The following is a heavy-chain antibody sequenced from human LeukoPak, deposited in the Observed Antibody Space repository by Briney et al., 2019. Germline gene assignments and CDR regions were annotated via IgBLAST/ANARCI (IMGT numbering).Heavy chain of an antibody. CDR2: IYTSGST. CDR3: ARSGVYYYYYYMDV. J-gene: IGHJ6*03. CDR1: GGSISSYY. D-gene: IGHD3-10*01. V-gene: IGHV4-4*07. Sequence: SETLSLTCTVSGGSISSYYWSWIRQPAGKGLEWIGRIYTSGSTNYNPSLKSQVTMSVDTSKNQFSLKLSSVTAADTAVYYCARSGVYYYYYYMDVWGKGTTVTVSS.